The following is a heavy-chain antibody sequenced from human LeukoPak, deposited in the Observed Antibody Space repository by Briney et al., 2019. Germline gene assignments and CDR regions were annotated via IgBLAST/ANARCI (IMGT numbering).Heavy chain of an antibody. D-gene: IGHD2-21*02. J-gene: IGHJ5*02. Sequence: SETLSLTCTVSGGSINSYYWSWIRQPPGKGLEWIGYIYYSGSTNYNPSLKSRVTISVDTSKNQFSLKLSSVTAADTAVYYCVQTAVGDTSWIAPWGQGTLVIVSS. V-gene: IGHV4-59*01. CDR2: IYYSGST. CDR1: GGSINSYY. CDR3: VQTAVGDTSWIAP.